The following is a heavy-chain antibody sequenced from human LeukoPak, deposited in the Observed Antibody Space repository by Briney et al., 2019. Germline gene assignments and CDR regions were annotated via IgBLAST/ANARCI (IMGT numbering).Heavy chain of an antibody. CDR2: ISGSGGNT. J-gene: IGHJ4*02. CDR3: ARGMSATSGYLELEY. Sequence: SGGSLRLSCAGSGFTFSSYAMSWVRQSPGKGLEWVSAISGSGGNTYSADSVKGRFTISRDNSKKTLFLHMNSLRAEDTAVYYCARGMSATSGYLELEYWGQGTLVTVSS. D-gene: IGHD3-22*01. CDR1: GFTFSSYA. V-gene: IGHV3-23*01.